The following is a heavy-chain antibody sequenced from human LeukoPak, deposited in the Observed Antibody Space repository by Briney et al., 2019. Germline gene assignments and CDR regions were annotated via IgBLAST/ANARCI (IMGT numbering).Heavy chain of an antibody. V-gene: IGHV4-59*01. Sequence: PSETLSLTCTVSGGSISSYYWNWMRQPPGKGLEWVGYVSYTGSSNYNPSLKSRVTISVDTSKNQFSLKLGSVTAADTAVYYCTRGSDILTPWGQGTVVTVSS. CDR3: TRGSDILTP. CDR2: VSYTGSS. J-gene: IGHJ5*02. D-gene: IGHD3-9*01. CDR1: GGSISSYY.